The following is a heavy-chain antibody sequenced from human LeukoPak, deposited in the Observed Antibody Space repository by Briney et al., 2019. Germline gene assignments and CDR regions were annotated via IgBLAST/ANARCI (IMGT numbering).Heavy chain of an antibody. V-gene: IGHV3-23*01. CDR3: AKGGIAAAGTSFYFDY. Sequence: GGSLRLSCAASGFTFSSYAMSWVRQAPGKGLEWVSGISGSGSGTYYPDSVKGRFTISRDNSKNTLYLQRNSLRAEDTAVYYCAKGGIAAAGTSFYFDYWGQGTLVTVSS. D-gene: IGHD6-13*01. CDR2: ISGSGSGT. J-gene: IGHJ4*02. CDR1: GFTFSSYA.